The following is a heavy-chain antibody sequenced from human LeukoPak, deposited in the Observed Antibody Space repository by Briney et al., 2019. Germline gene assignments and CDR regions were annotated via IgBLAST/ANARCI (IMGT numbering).Heavy chain of an antibody. V-gene: IGHV3-21*01. J-gene: IGHJ4*02. CDR2: VSSGSTYI. CDR1: EFTFSSYF. D-gene: IGHD5-18*01. Sequence: GGSLRLSCAASEFTFSSYFMNWVRQAPGKGLEWVSSVSSGSTYIYYADSVKGRFTISRDNAKNSLYPQMNSLRAEDTAVYYCARGYSCGASGFDYWGQGTLVTVSS. CDR3: ARGYSCGASGFDY.